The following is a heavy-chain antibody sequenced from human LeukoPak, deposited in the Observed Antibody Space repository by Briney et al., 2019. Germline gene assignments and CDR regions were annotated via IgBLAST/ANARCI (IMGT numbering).Heavy chain of an antibody. CDR3: AKDGHYGSGSYTLYYFDY. Sequence: GGSLRLSCAASGFTFSSYWMHWVRQAPGKGLEWVSAISGSGGSTYYADSVKGRFTISRDNSKNTLYLQMNSLRAEDTAVYYCAKDGHYGSGSYTLYYFDYWGQGTLVTVSS. J-gene: IGHJ4*02. D-gene: IGHD3-10*01. CDR1: GFTFSSYW. V-gene: IGHV3-23*01. CDR2: ISGSGGST.